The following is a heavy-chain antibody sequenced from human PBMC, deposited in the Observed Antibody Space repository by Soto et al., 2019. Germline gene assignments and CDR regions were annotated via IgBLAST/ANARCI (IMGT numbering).Heavy chain of an antibody. CDR2: IYYSGST. CDR1: GGSISSYY. J-gene: IGHJ4*02. V-gene: IGHV4-59*01. CDR3: ARDPYGDYLDY. Sequence: SETLSLTCTVSGGSISSYYWSWIRQPPGKGLEWIGYIYYSGSTNYNPSLKSRVTISVDTSKNQFSLKLSSVTAADTAVYYCARDPYGDYLDYWGQGTLVTVSS. D-gene: IGHD4-17*01.